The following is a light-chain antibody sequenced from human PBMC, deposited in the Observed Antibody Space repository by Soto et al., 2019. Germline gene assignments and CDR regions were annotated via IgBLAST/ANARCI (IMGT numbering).Light chain of an antibody. Sequence: QSALAQPSSVSGSPGQSITISCTGTSTDVGGYNYVSWYQHHSGKAPKLLIYEVTNRPSGISARFSGSKSVNTASLTISGLQAEDESDCYCGSNSSTDTPIVFGTGTKVTGL. J-gene: IGLJ1*01. CDR1: STDVGGYNY. CDR3: GSNSSTDTPIV. V-gene: IGLV2-14*01. CDR2: EVT.